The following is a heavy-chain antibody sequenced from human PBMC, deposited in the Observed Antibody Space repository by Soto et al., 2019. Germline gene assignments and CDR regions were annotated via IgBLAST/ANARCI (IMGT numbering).Heavy chain of an antibody. J-gene: IGHJ6*02. V-gene: IGHV4-39*01. CDR2: LYSNRDT. CDR3: ARHPGYCSGGSCNGQYTLDV. Sequence: SETLSLTCSVSGCSISSKSYSWGWIRQPPGKGLEWIGPLYSNRDTYYNPSLKSRVTISADASQNQFSLDLTSVTATDTAVYFCARHPGYCSGGSCNGQYTLDVWGQGTTVT. D-gene: IGHD2-15*01. CDR1: GCSISSKSYS.